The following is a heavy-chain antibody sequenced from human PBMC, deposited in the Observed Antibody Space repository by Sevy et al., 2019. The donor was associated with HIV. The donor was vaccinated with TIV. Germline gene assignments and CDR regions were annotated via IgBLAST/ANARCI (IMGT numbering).Heavy chain of an antibody. J-gene: IGHJ4*02. CDR1: GFTFSSYW. Sequence: GESLKISCAASGFTFSSYWMHWVRQAPGKGLVWVSRINSDGSSTNDADSVKGRFTISRDNAKNTLYLQMNSLRAEDTAVYYCAREYSGTYYYFDYWGQGTLVTVSS. D-gene: IGHD1-26*01. CDR2: INSDGSST. CDR3: AREYSGTYYYFDY. V-gene: IGHV3-74*01.